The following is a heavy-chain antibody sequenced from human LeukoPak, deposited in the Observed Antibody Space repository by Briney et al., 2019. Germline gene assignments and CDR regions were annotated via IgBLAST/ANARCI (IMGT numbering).Heavy chain of an antibody. V-gene: IGHV1-2*02. D-gene: IGHD2-2*01. CDR1: GYTFTGYY. J-gene: IGHJ5*02. CDR3: AREVYSGYCSSTSCFEFDP. CDR2: INPNSGGT. Sequence: GASVKVSCKASGYTFTGYYIHWVRQAPGQGLEWMGWINPNSGGTNYAQKFQGRVTMTRDTSITTAYMELSRLRSDDTAVYYCAREVYSGYCSSTSCFEFDPWGQGTLVTVSS.